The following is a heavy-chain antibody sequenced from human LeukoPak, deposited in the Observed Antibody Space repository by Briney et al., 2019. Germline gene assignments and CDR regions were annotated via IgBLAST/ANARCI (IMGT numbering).Heavy chain of an antibody. CDR1: GFTFSNYA. Sequence: PGGSLRLSCAPSGFTFSNYAMNWVRQAPGKGLEWVSTISGSGGSTYYADSVKGRFTISRDNSKNTLYLQMNSLRAEDTAIYYCAKWGCSGGSCYPFAYWGQGTLVTVSS. D-gene: IGHD2-15*01. CDR2: ISGSGGST. J-gene: IGHJ4*02. V-gene: IGHV3-23*01. CDR3: AKWGCSGGSCYPFAY.